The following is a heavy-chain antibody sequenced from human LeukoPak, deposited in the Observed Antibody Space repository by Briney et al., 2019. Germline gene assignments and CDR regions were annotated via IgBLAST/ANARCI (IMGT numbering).Heavy chain of an antibody. CDR1: GYSFTSNW. Sequence: PGESLKISCKGSGYSFTSNWIGWVRHMPGKGLEWMGIIYPGDSDTRYSPSFQGQVTISADKSISTAYLQWGSLKASDTAIYYCARLVSASFASGGHTYDAYDTWGQGTMVTVSP. CDR2: IYPGDSDT. V-gene: IGHV5-51*01. J-gene: IGHJ3*02. CDR3: ARLVSASFASGGHTYDAYDT. D-gene: IGHD2-15*01.